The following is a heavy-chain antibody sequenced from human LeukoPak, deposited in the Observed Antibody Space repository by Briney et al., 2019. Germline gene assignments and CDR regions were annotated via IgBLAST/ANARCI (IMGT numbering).Heavy chain of an antibody. D-gene: IGHD5-12*01. CDR1: GYSISSGYY. Sequence: PSETLSLTCTVSGYSISSGYYWGWIRQPPGKGLEWIGSIYYSGSTYYNPSLKSRVTISVDTSKNQFSLKLSSVTAADTAVYYCARLRSGYDLFDYWGQGTLVTVSS. V-gene: IGHV4-38-2*02. CDR2: IYYSGST. CDR3: ARLRSGYDLFDY. J-gene: IGHJ4*02.